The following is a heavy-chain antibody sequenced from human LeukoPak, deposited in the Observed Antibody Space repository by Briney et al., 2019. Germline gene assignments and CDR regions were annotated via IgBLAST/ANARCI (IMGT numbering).Heavy chain of an antibody. V-gene: IGHV4-34*01. CDR3: ARGPLWFGELLKTDWYFDL. D-gene: IGHD3-10*01. CDR2: INHSGST. J-gene: IGHJ2*01. Sequence: PSETLSLTCAVYGGSFSGYYWSWIRQPPGKGLEWIGEINHSGSTNYNPSLKSRVTISVDTSKNQFSLKLSSVTAADTAVYYCARGPLWFGELLKTDWYFDLWGRGTLVTVSS. CDR1: GGSFSGYY.